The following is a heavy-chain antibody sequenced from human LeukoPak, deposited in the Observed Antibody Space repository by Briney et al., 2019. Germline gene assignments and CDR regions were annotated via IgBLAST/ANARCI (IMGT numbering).Heavy chain of an antibody. CDR1: GFTFSTYS. J-gene: IGHJ4*02. CDR3: ARPLSHYDFWSGYAFDF. D-gene: IGHD3-3*01. Sequence: GGPLRLSCAASGFTFSTYSMNWVRQAPGKGLEWVSYISNSTIFYADSVKGRFTISRDNAKNSLYLQMNSLRVEDTAVYYCARPLSHYDFWSGYAFDFWGQGTLVTVSS. CDR2: ISNSTI. V-gene: IGHV3-48*01.